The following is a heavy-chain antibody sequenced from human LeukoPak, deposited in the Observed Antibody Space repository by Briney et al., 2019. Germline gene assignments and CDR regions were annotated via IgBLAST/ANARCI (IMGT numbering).Heavy chain of an antibody. CDR2: IYHNGST. Sequence: SSETLSLTCIVSGGSIGIYYWSWIRQPPGKGLEWIGYIYHNGSTNYNPSPKSRVTILVDRSKNQFSLKLSSVTAADTAVYYCASGRFNYGGNPLDYWGQGTLVTVSS. V-gene: IGHV4-59*12. J-gene: IGHJ4*02. CDR3: ASGRFNYGGNPLDY. CDR1: GGSIGIYY. D-gene: IGHD4-23*01.